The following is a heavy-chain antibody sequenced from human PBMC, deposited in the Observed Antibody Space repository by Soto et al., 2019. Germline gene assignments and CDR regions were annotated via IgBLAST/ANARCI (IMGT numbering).Heavy chain of an antibody. V-gene: IGHV4-59*01. CDR2: IYYSGST. J-gene: IGHJ6*03. CDR1: GGSISSYY. CDR3: AAYLRYFDWPSYYYYMDV. Sequence: PSETLSLTCTVSGGSISSYYWSWIRQPPGKGLEWIGYIYYSGSTNYNPSLKSRVTISVDTSKNQFSLKLSSVTAADTAMYYCAAYLRYFDWPSYYYYMDVWGKGTTVTVSS. D-gene: IGHD3-9*01.